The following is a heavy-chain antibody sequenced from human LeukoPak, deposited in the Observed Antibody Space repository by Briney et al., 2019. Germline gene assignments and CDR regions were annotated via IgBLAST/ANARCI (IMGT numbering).Heavy chain of an antibody. Sequence: GGSLRLSCGASGFTFSRNAMSWVRQAPGKGLEWVSAISGSGGNTYYADSVKGRFTISRDNSKNTLYLQMNSLRAEDTAVYYCAKVLGVANWADAFEIWGQGTMVTVSS. D-gene: IGHD7-27*01. CDR2: ISGSGGNT. J-gene: IGHJ3*02. CDR1: GFTFSRNA. CDR3: AKVLGVANWADAFEI. V-gene: IGHV3-23*01.